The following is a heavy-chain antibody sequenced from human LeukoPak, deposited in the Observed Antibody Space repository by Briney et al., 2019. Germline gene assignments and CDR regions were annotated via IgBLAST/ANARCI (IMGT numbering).Heavy chain of an antibody. J-gene: IGHJ4*02. V-gene: IGHV4-61*01. CDR1: GGSFSSGSYY. CDR3: ARDGRHFDY. Sequence: SETLSLTCTVSGGSFSSGSYYWSWIRQPPGKGLEWIGYIYYSGSTNYNPSLKSRVTISVDTSKNQFSLKLSSVTAADTAVYYCARDGRHFDYWGQGTLVTVSS. D-gene: IGHD6-25*01. CDR2: IYYSGST.